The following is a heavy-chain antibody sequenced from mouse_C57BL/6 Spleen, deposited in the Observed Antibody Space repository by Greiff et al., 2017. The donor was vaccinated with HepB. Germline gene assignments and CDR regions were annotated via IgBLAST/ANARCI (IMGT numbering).Heavy chain of an antibody. V-gene: IGHV1-15*01. CDR1: GYTFTDYE. D-gene: IGHD1-1*01. CDR2: IDPETGGT. CDR3: TSSGYGSSYAWFAY. J-gene: IGHJ3*01. Sequence: VQLQQSGAELVRPGASVTLSCKASGYTFTDYEMHWVKQTPVHGLEWIGAIDPETGGTAYNQKFKGKAILTADKSSSTAYMELRSLTSEDSAVYYCTSSGYGSSYAWFAYWGQGTLVTVSA.